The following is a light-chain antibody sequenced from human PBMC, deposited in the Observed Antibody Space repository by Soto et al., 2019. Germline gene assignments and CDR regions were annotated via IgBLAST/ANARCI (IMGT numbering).Light chain of an antibody. V-gene: IGLV2-23*03. CDR1: SSDVGSYNL. CDR3: CSYAGSSTFPYV. CDR2: EGS. Sequence: QSVLTQPASVSGSPGQSITISCTGTSSDVGSYNLVSWYQQHPGKAPNLMIYEGSKRPSGVSNRFSGSKSGNTASLTISRLQAEDEADYYCCSYAGSSTFPYVFGTGTKVTVL. J-gene: IGLJ1*01.